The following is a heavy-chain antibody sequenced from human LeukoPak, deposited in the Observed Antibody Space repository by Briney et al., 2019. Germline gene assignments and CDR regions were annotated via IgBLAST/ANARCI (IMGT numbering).Heavy chain of an antibody. V-gene: IGHV4-34*01. J-gene: IGHJ4*02. D-gene: IGHD6-19*01. CDR3: ARHLRAVAGTGYFDY. CDR1: GGSFSGYY. Sequence: PETLSLTCAVYGGSFSGYYWSWIRQPPGKGLEWIGEINHSGSTNYNPSLKSRVTISVDTSKNQFSLKLSSVTAADTAVYYCARHLRAVAGTGYFDYWGQGTLVTVSS. CDR2: INHSGST.